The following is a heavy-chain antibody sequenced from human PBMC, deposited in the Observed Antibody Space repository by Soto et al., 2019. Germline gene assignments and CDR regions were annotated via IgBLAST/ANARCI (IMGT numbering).Heavy chain of an antibody. CDR3: AKDSSRAVTAYYYGMDV. Sequence: GESLRLSCAASGFTFSSYAMSWVRQAPGKGLEWVSAISGSGGSTYYADSVKGRFTISRDNSKNTLYLQMNSLRAEDTAVYYCAKDSSRAVTAYYYGMDVWGQGTTVTVSS. CDR2: ISGSGGST. CDR1: GFTFSSYA. J-gene: IGHJ6*02. D-gene: IGHD2-21*02. V-gene: IGHV3-23*01.